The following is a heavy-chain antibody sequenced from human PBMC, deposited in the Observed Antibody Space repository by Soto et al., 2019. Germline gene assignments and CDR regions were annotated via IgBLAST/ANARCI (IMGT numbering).Heavy chain of an antibody. CDR3: AERAGPRWFDP. CDR2: INHSGST. CDR1: GGSFSGYY. Sequence: SETLSLTCAVYGGSFSGYYWSWIRQPPGKGLEWIGEINHSGSTNYNPSLKSRVTISVDTSKNQFSLKLGSVTAADTAVYYCAERAGPRWFDPWGQGTLVTVSS. J-gene: IGHJ5*02. V-gene: IGHV4-34*01. D-gene: IGHD1-1*01.